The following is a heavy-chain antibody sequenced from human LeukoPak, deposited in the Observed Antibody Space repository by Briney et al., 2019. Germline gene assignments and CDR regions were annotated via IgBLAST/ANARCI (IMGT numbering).Heavy chain of an antibody. CDR3: AKDFEGFCGGDCYSMDF. CDR2: ISYDGSNK. Sequence: GGSLRLSCAASGFTFNNYVMHWVRQAPGKGLEWVALISYDGSNKYYADSVRGRFTISRGNSKNTLYLQMNSLRPEDTAVYYCAKDFEGFCGGDCYSMDFWGQGTLATVSS. J-gene: IGHJ4*02. CDR1: GFTFNNYV. D-gene: IGHD2-21*02. V-gene: IGHV3-30*18.